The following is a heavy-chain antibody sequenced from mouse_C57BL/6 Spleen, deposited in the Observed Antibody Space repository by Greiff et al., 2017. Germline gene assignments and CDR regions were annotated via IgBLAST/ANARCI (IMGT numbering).Heavy chain of an antibody. Sequence: EVKLVESGGGLVKPGGSLKLSCAASGFTFSSYAMSWVRQTPEKRLAWVATISDGGSYTYYPDNVKGRFTISRDNAKNNLYLQMSHLKSEDTAMYYCARDLWGSSYGDYFDYWGQGTTLTVSS. CDR3: ARDLWGSSYGDYFDY. CDR2: ISDGGSYT. CDR1: GFTFSSYA. J-gene: IGHJ2*01. D-gene: IGHD1-1*01. V-gene: IGHV5-4*01.